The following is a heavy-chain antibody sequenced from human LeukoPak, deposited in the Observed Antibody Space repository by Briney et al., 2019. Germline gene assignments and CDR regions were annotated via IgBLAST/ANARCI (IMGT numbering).Heavy chain of an antibody. D-gene: IGHD3-3*01. J-gene: IGHJ6*02. V-gene: IGHV3-21*01. CDR3: ARDVLRFLEWLGMDV. Sequence: PGGSLRLSCAASGFTFSSYSMNWVRQAPGKGLEWVSSISSSSSYIYYADSVKGRFTISRDNAKNSLYLQMNSLRDEDTAVYYCARDVLRFLEWLGMDVWGQGTTVTVSS. CDR1: GFTFSSYS. CDR2: ISSSSSYI.